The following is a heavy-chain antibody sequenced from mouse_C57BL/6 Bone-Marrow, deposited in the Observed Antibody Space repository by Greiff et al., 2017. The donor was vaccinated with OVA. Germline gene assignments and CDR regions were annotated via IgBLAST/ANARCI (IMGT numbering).Heavy chain of an antibody. CDR3: ARRLGPFAY. V-gene: IGHV5-6*01. CDR1: GFTFSSYG. J-gene: IGHJ3*01. CDR2: ISSGGSYN. Sequence: EVQLVESGGDLVKPGGSLKLSCAASGFTFSSYGMSWVRQTPDKRLEWVATISSGGSYNYYPDSVKGRFTISRDNDKNPLYLQISSLNSEYTAMYSCARRLGPFAYWGQGTLVTVSA. D-gene: IGHD4-1*01.